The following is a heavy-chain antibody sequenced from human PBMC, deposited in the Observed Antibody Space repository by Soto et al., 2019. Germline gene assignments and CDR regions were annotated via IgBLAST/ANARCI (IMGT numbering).Heavy chain of an antibody. CDR3: AKGGSYFYFYGPDV. Sequence: EVQLLESGGGLVQPGGSLRLSCAASGFTFSSYAMSWVRQAPGKGLEWVSAISGSGGSAYYADSVKGRFTISRDNSKDTLYLQMNSLRAEDTAIYYCAKGGSYFYFYGPDVWGQGTTVTVSS. J-gene: IGHJ6*02. CDR1: GFTFSSYA. D-gene: IGHD1-26*01. CDR2: ISGSGGSA. V-gene: IGHV3-23*01.